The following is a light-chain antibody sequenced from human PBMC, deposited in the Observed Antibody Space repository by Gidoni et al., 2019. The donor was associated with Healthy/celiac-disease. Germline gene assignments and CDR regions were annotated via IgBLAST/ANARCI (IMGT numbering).Light chain of an antibody. V-gene: IGKV3-15*01. CDR1: QSVSSN. CDR2: GAS. CDR3: QQYNNWPHT. Sequence: EIVMTQSPATLSVSPGERATISCRASQSVSSNLAWYQKKPGQAHRLLIYGASTRATGIPARFSGSGSGTEFTLTISSLQSEDFAVYYCQQYNNWPHTFGQGTKLEIK. J-gene: IGKJ2*01.